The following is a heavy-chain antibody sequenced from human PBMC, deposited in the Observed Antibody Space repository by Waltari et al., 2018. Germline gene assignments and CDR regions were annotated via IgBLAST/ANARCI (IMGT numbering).Heavy chain of an antibody. CDR2: IKQDEIEK. D-gene: IGHD2-21*01. Sequence: EVQLVESGGGLVQPGGSLRLSCTASGFIFRNYWMSWVRQAPGKGLEWVANIKQDEIEKKYANSVKGRFTSSRDNAKDSLSLHMNSLRVEDTAVYYCARALMPVVNAPFWFDSWGQGALVTVSS. V-gene: IGHV3-7*04. CDR3: ARALMPVVNAPFWFDS. CDR1: GFIFRNYW. J-gene: IGHJ5*01.